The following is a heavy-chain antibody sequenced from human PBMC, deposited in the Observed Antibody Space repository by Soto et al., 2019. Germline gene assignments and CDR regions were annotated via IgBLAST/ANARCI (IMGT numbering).Heavy chain of an antibody. CDR3: AREGYSSGYTVYLHT. J-gene: IGHJ4*01. CDR1: GFSFSKFA. Sequence: PGGSLRLSCAASGFSFSKFAMHWVRQAPGKGLECVAVIWFDGSKRDYADSVKGRFTVSRDNSENTLSLQMNNLRAEDTGVYYFAREGYSSGYTVYLHTGGHGTLVTV. CDR2: IWFDGSKR. V-gene: IGHV3-33*01. D-gene: IGHD3-22*01.